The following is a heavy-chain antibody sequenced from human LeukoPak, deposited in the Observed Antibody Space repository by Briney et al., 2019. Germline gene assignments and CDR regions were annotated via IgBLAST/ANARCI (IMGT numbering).Heavy chain of an antibody. J-gene: IGHJ4*02. CDR1: GFIFKKYW. CDR2: IKEDGSET. D-gene: IGHD1-26*01. V-gene: IGHV3-7*01. CDR3: ARVMYSPEKTPEDF. Sequence: GGSLRLPCAASGFIFKKYWMNWVRQVPGKGLECLANIKEDGSETYYADSVKGRFTISRDNAKNSLYLQMNNLRVEDTAVYYCARVMYSPEKTPEDFWGQGTLVTVSS.